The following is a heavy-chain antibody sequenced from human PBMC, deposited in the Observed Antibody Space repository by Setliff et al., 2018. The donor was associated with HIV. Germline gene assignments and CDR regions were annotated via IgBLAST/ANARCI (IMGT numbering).Heavy chain of an antibody. Sequence: KSSETLSLTCTVSGGSINSGHYFWSWIRQHPGKGLEWIGYISYRGTTYYNPSFKSRVTMSMDTSKNQVSLKLTSVTAADTAVHFCARLQKLDDIYYLDDWGQGTLVTVSS. CDR3: ARLQKLDDIYYLDD. D-gene: IGHD4-4*01. CDR2: ISYRGTT. J-gene: IGHJ4*02. CDR1: GGSINSGHYF. V-gene: IGHV4-31*03.